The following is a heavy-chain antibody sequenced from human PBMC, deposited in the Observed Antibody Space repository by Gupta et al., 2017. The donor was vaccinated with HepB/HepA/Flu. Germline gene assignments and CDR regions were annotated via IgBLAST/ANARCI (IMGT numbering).Heavy chain of an antibody. CDR2: ISGSGGST. J-gene: IGHJ4*02. CDR1: GFNFGRYA. D-gene: IGHD1-14*01. Sequence: VQLLESGGGLVQPGGYLRLSSAASGFNFGRYAMSWAGPAPGKGLELVSAISGSGGSTYYADSVKVRFTISRDNSKNTLYLQMNSLRAEDTSVYYCAKGTVLPEPTDFDYWGQGTLVTVSS. CDR3: AKGTVLPEPTDFDY. V-gene: IGHV3-23*01.